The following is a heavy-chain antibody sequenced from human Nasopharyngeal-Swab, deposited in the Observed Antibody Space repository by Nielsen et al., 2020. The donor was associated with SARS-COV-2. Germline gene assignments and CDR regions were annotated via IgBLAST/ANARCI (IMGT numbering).Heavy chain of an antibody. CDR2: IYYSGST. D-gene: IGHD6-19*01. CDR3: ARASGWYPNY. Sequence: GSLRLSCTVSGGSISSYYWSWIRQPPGKGLEWIGYIYYSGSTNYNPSLKSRVTISVDTSKNQFSLKLSSVTAADTAVYYCARASGWYPNYWGQGTLVTVSS. J-gene: IGHJ4*02. CDR1: GGSISSYY. V-gene: IGHV4-59*01.